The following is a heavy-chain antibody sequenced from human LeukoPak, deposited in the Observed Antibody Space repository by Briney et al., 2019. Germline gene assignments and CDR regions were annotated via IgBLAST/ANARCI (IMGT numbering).Heavy chain of an antibody. CDR2: MNPNSGNT. CDR1: GYTFTSYD. D-gene: IGHD6-6*01. CDR3: ARDSADSSYDV. V-gene: IGHV1-8*03. J-gene: IGHJ6*04. Sequence: ASVKVSCKASGYTFTSYDINWVRQATGQGLGWMGWMNPNSGNTGYAQKFQGRVTITRNTSISTAYMELSSLRSEDTAVYYCARDSADSSYDVWGKGTTVTVSS.